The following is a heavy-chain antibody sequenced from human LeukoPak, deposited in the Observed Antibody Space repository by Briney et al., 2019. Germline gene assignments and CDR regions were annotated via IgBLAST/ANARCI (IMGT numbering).Heavy chain of an antibody. CDR2: IYPGDSDT. J-gene: IGHJ3*02. CDR3: ARLEVGATSRSDAFDI. V-gene: IGHV5-51*01. Sequence: GESLKISCKGSGYSFTSYWIGWVRQMPGKGLEWMGIIYPGDSDTRYSPSFQGQVTISADKSISTAYLQWSSLKASDTATYYCARLEVGATSRSDAFDIWGQGTMVTVSS. D-gene: IGHD1-26*01. CDR1: GYSFTSYW.